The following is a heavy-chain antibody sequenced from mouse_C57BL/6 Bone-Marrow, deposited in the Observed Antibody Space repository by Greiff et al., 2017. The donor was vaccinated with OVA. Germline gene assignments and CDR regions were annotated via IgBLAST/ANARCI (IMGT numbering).Heavy chain of an antibody. V-gene: IGHV1-81*01. CDR2: IYPRSGNT. Sequence: VQLKESGAELARPGASVKLSCKASGYTFTSYGISWVKQRTGQGLEWIGEIYPRSGNTYYNEKFKGKATLTADKSSSTAYMELRSLTSEDSAVYFCLIYYGYDGGYYWGQGTTLTVSS. J-gene: IGHJ2*01. CDR1: GYTFTSYG. CDR3: LIYYGYDGGYY. D-gene: IGHD2-2*01.